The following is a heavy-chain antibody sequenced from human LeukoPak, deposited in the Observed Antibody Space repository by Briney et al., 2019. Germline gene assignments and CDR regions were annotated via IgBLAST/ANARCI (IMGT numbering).Heavy chain of an antibody. Sequence: KPSETLSLTCAVYGGSFSGYYWSWIRQPPGKGLEWIGEINHSGRNNYNPSLKSRVTISIHTSKNQFSLKLISVTAADTAVYYCARATGTKVPPGYWGQGTLVTVSS. D-gene: IGHD1-7*01. CDR1: GGSFSGYY. CDR2: INHSGRN. J-gene: IGHJ4*02. V-gene: IGHV4-34*01. CDR3: ARATGTKVPPGY.